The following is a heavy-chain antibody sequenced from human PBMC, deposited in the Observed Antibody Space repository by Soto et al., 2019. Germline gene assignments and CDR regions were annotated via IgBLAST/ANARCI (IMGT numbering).Heavy chain of an antibody. CDR1: GGTFNNYA. CDR2: IIPAFGTP. V-gene: IGHV1-69*01. Sequence: QVQLAQSGAEVKKRGSSVKVSCRVSGGTFNNYAISWVRQAPGEGLEWMGGIIPAFGTPKYAQRFQDRVTISADGYAATAYMELTSLRSDDTAVYYCARDTREITRVRGVIPYYIYHMDVWGPGTTVAVSS. J-gene: IGHJ6*02. CDR3: ARDTREITRVRGVIPYYIYHMDV. D-gene: IGHD3-10*01.